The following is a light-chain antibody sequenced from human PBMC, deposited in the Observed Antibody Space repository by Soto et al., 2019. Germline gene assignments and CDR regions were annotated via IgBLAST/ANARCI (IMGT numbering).Light chain of an antibody. V-gene: IGKV1-5*01. Sequence: DIQMTQSPSTLSASVGDRVTITFRASQSISSWLAWYQHKPGKAPKLLIYDASNLDSGVPSRFSGSGSGTEFTLTISSLQPDDFATYYCQHYNSYSEAFGQGTKVDI. CDR1: QSISSW. CDR2: DAS. CDR3: QHYNSYSEA. J-gene: IGKJ1*01.